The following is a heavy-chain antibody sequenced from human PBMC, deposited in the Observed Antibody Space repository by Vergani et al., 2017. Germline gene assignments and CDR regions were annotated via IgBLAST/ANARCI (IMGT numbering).Heavy chain of an antibody. CDR2: IYYSGST. Sequence: QVQLQESGPGLVKPSQTLSLTCTVSGGSISSGGYYWSWIRQHPGKGLEWIGYIYYSGSTYYNPSLKSRVTISVDTSKNQFSLKLSSVTAADTAVYYCARDYYGSGSDPISYYYYGMDVWGQGTTVTVSS. D-gene: IGHD3-10*01. J-gene: IGHJ6*02. V-gene: IGHV4-30-4*08. CDR1: GGSISSGGYY. CDR3: ARDYYGSGSDPISYYYYGMDV.